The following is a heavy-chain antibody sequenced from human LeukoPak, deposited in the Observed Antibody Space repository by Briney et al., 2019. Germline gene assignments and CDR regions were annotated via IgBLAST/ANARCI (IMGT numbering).Heavy chain of an antibody. J-gene: IGHJ4*02. Sequence: GGSLRLSCAASGFTFSSYGMSWVRQAPGKGLEWVSAISGSGGSTYYADSVKGRFTISRDNSKNTLYLQMNSLRAEGTAVYYCAKDRYDSSGYYYFWGQGTLVTVSS. CDR3: AKDRYDSSGYYYF. CDR2: ISGSGGST. CDR1: GFTFSSYG. D-gene: IGHD3-22*01. V-gene: IGHV3-23*01.